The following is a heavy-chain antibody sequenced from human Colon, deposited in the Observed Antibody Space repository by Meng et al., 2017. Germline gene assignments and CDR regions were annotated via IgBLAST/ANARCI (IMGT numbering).Heavy chain of an antibody. Sequence: QVQLQESGPGMVKPSQTLSLTCPVPGGSVSSGNNYWIWIRQPPGKGLEWIGYIYYSGRTYYNPSLESRVTMSVDTSKNQFSLNLNSVTAADTAVYYCARVNGDCFSTICYKGWFDPWGQGTLVTVSS. J-gene: IGHJ5*02. CDR1: GGSVSSGNNY. CDR2: IYYSGRT. CDR3: ARVNGDCFSTICYKGWFDP. D-gene: IGHD2-2*02. V-gene: IGHV4-30-4*01.